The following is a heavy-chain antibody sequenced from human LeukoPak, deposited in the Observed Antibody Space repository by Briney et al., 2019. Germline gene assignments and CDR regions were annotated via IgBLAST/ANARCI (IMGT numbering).Heavy chain of an antibody. CDR2: INPNSGGT. CDR1: GYTFTGYY. D-gene: IGHD6-13*01. Sequence: GASVKVSCKASGYTFTGYYMHWVRQAPGQGLEWMGWINPNSGGTNYAQKFQGWVTMTRDTSISTAYMELSRLRSDDTAVYYCARGRGAAEFHYYYGLDVWGQGTTVTVSS. CDR3: ARGRGAAEFHYYYGLDV. V-gene: IGHV1-2*04. J-gene: IGHJ6*02.